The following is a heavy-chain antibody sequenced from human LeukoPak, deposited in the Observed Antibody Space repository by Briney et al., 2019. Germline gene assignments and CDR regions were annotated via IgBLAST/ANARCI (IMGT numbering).Heavy chain of an antibody. J-gene: IGHJ6*03. Sequence: GGSLRLSCAASGFTFSYNGMHWVRQAPGKGLEWVAFIRYDGSNKYYADSVKGRFTISRDNSKNTLYLQMNSLRAEGTAVYYCARDGTMGQSYYYYMDVWGKGTTVTVSS. D-gene: IGHD3-10*01. V-gene: IGHV3-30*02. CDR3: ARDGTMGQSYYYYMDV. CDR2: IRYDGSNK. CDR1: GFTFSYNG.